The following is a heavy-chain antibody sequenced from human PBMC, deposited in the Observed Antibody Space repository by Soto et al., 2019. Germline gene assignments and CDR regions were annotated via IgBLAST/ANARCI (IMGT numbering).Heavy chain of an antibody. CDR3: ARVVGQWLGDAFDI. CDR2: ISAYNGNT. CDR1: GYTFTSYG. D-gene: IGHD6-19*01. J-gene: IGHJ3*02. V-gene: IGHV1-18*01. Sequence: ASVKVSCKASGYTFTSYGISCVRQAPGQGLEWMGWISAYNGNTNYAQKLQGRVTMTTDTSTSTAYMELRSLRSDDTAVYYCARVVGQWLGDAFDIWGQGTMVTVSS.